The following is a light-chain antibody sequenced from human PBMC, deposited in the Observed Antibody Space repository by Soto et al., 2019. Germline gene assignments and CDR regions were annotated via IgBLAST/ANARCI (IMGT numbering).Light chain of an antibody. CDR3: QHDGSPLWT. V-gene: IGKV3-20*01. CDR1: ERIGGSY. Sequence: ELVLTQSPGTLSLSPGERATLSCRASERIGGSYLAWYQQKPGQAPRLLIYGASSRATGIPDTFSGSGSGTDFTLTIARLAPEDSAVYYCQHDGSPLWTFGQGTKVEIK. J-gene: IGKJ1*01. CDR2: GAS.